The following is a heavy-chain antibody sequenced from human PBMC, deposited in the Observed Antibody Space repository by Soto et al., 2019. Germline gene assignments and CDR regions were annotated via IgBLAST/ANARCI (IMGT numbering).Heavy chain of an antibody. J-gene: IGHJ5*02. D-gene: IGHD3-9*01. V-gene: IGHV3-23*01. CDR2: ISGSGGST. Sequence: GGSLRLSSAASEFTFRSYAMSWVRQAPGKGLEWVSAISGSGGSTYYADSVKGRFTISRDNSKNTLYLQMNSLRAEDTAVYYCAKDFQGSYDILTLFDPWGQGTLVTVSS. CDR1: EFTFRSYA. CDR3: AKDFQGSYDILTLFDP.